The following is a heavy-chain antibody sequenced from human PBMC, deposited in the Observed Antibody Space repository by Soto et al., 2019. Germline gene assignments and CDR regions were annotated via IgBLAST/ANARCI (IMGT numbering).Heavy chain of an antibody. D-gene: IGHD3-10*01. V-gene: IGHV5-51*01. Sequence: GESLKISCKGSGYSFTSYWIGWVRQMPGKGLEWMGIIYPGDSDTRYSPSFQGQVTISADKSISTAYLQWSSLKASDTAMYYCARHPSYYYGSGSPSFDYWGRGTMVTVSS. CDR1: GYSFTSYW. J-gene: IGHJ4*02. CDR2: IYPGDSDT. CDR3: ARHPSYYYGSGSPSFDY.